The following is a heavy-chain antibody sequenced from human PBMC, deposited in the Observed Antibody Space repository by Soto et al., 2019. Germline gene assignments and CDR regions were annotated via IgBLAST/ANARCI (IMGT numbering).Heavy chain of an antibody. J-gene: IGHJ4*02. CDR1: GYTLTELS. V-gene: IGHV1-24*01. Sequence: ASVKVSCKVSGYTLTELSMHWVRQAPGKGLEWMGGFDPEDGETIYAQKFQGRVTMTEDTSTDTAYMELSSLRSEDTAVYYCATKQLVGATSLFDYWGQGTLVTVSS. D-gene: IGHD1-26*01. CDR2: FDPEDGET. CDR3: ATKQLVGATSLFDY.